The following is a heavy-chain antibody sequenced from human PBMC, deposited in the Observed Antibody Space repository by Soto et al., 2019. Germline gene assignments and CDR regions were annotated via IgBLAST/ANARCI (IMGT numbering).Heavy chain of an antibody. CDR3: AILGGGGSAFYYYYGMDV. D-gene: IGHD2-15*01. Sequence: PSETLSLTCAVYGGSFSGYYWSWIRQPPGKGLEWIGEINHSGSTNYNPSLKSRVTISVDTSKNQFSLKLSSVTAADTAVYYCAILGGGGSAFYYYYGMDVWGQGTTVTVSS. CDR2: INHSGST. CDR1: GGSFSGYY. V-gene: IGHV4-34*01. J-gene: IGHJ6*02.